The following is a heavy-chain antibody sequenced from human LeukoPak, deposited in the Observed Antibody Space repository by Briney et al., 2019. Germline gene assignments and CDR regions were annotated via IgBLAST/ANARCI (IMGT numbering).Heavy chain of an antibody. V-gene: IGHV4-34*01. D-gene: IGHD2-2*01. Sequence: PSETLSLTCAVYGGSFSGYYWSWIRQPPGKGLEWIGEINHSGSTNYNPSLKSRVTISVDTSKNQFSLKLSSVTAADTAVYYCARAEDIAVVPAAMRLWFDPWGQGTLVTVSS. CDR3: ARAEDIAVVPAAMRLWFDP. J-gene: IGHJ5*02. CDR1: GGSFSGYY. CDR2: INHSGST.